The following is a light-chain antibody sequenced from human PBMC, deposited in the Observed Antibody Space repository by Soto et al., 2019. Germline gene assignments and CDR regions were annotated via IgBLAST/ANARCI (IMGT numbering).Light chain of an antibody. Sequence: QSALTQPASVSGSPGQSITISCTGTSSDIGTYNLVSWYQHHPGKVPRLMIYAVTERPSGVSSRFSASKSGNTASLTISGLQAEDEADYYCCSYADFKWVFGGGTKVTVL. V-gene: IGLV2-23*02. CDR1: SSDIGTYNL. CDR2: AVT. CDR3: CSYADFKWV. J-gene: IGLJ2*01.